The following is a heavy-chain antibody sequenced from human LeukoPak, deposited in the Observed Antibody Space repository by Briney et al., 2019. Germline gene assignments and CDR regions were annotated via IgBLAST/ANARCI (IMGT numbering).Heavy chain of an antibody. J-gene: IGHJ4*02. CDR3: ANDEQWLVRIGDY. V-gene: IGHV3-30*18. Sequence: GRSLRLSCAASGXTFSSYGMHGVRQAPGKGVGWVAVISYDGSNKYYADSVKGRFTISRDNSKNTLYLQMNSLRAEDTAVYYCANDEQWLVRIGDYWGQGTLVTVSS. D-gene: IGHD6-19*01. CDR1: GXTFSSYG. CDR2: ISYDGSNK.